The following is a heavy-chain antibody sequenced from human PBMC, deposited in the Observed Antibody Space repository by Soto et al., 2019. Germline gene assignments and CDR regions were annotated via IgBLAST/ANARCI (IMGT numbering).Heavy chain of an antibody. CDR1: GGSISSYY. D-gene: IGHD2-2*01. J-gene: IGHJ5*02. CDR3: ARDQRVPAANVEGDWFAP. Sequence: SETLSLTCTVSGGSISSYYWSWIRQPPGKGLEWIGYIYYSGSTNYNPSLKSRVTISVDTSKNQFSLKLSSVTAADTAVYYCARDQRVPAANVEGDWFAPWGQGTLVTSPQ. V-gene: IGHV4-59*01. CDR2: IYYSGST.